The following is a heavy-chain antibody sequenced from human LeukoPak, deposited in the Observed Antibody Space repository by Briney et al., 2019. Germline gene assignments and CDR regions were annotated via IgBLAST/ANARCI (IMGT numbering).Heavy chain of an antibody. CDR3: ARVRTTVTTFKNYYYGMDV. D-gene: IGHD4-17*01. J-gene: IGHJ6*02. CDR2: INHSGST. Sequence: SETLSLTCAVYGGSFSGYYWNWIRQPPGKGLGWIGEINHSGSTNYNPSLKGRVTILVDTSKNQFSLKLSSVTAADTAVYYCARVRTTVTTFKNYYYGMDVWGQGTTVTVSS. CDR1: GGSFSGYY. V-gene: IGHV4-34*01.